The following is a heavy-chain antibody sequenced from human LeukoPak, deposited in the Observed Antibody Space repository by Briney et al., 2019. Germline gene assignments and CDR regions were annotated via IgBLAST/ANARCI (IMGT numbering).Heavy chain of an antibody. Sequence: SVKVSCKASGGTFSSYAISWVRQAPGQGLEWMGGIIPIFGTANYAQKFQGRVTITTDESTSTAYTELSSLGSEDTAVYYCARARGLYYYDSSGYSYFDYWGQGTLVTVSS. J-gene: IGHJ4*02. CDR3: ARARGLYYYDSSGYSYFDY. CDR2: IIPIFGTA. V-gene: IGHV1-69*05. CDR1: GGTFSSYA. D-gene: IGHD3-22*01.